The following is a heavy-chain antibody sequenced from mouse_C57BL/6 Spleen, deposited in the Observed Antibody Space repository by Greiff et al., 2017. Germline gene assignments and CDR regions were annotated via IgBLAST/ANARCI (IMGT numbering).Heavy chain of an antibody. D-gene: IGHD1-1*01. V-gene: IGHV1-54*01. CDR2: INPGSGGT. Sequence: VKVVESGAELVRPGTSVKVSCKASGYAFTNYLIEWVKQRPGQGLEWIGVINPGSGGTNYNEKFKGKATLTADKSSSTAYMQLSSLTSEDSAVYFCARFITAYFDVWGTGTTVTVSS. CDR3: ARFITAYFDV. CDR1: GYAFTNYL. J-gene: IGHJ1*03.